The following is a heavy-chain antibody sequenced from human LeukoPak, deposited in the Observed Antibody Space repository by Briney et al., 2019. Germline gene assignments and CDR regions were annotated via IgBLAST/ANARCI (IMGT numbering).Heavy chain of an antibody. Sequence: KPSETLSLTCAVSGYSISSGYYWGWIRQPPGKGLEWIGSIFHSGNTYYNPSLKSRVTISVDTSKNQFSLKLSSVTAADTAVYYCARARFDYWGQGTLVIASS. CDR2: IFHSGNT. CDR3: ARARFDY. V-gene: IGHV4-38-2*01. CDR1: GYSISSGYY. J-gene: IGHJ4*02.